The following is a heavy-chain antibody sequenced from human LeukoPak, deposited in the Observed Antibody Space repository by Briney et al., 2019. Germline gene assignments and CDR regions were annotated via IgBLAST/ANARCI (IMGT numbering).Heavy chain of an antibody. D-gene: IGHD3-22*01. Sequence: GGSLRLSCAASGFTFSSYGMHWVRQAPGKGLEWVAVISYDGSNKYYADSVKGRFTISRDNSKNTLYLQMNSLRAEDTAVYYCAKDSNLGYYYDSSGYYFDYWGQGTLVTVSS. CDR3: AKDSNLGYYYDSSGYYFDY. CDR1: GFTFSSYG. CDR2: ISYDGSNK. V-gene: IGHV3-30*18. J-gene: IGHJ4*02.